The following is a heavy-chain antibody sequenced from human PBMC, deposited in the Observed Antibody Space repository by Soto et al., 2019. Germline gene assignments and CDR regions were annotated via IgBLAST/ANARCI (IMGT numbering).Heavy chain of an antibody. CDR2: ISGSGGST. CDR3: AIQSSGWESFDY. CDR1: GFTFSSYA. J-gene: IGHJ4*02. V-gene: IGHV3-23*01. D-gene: IGHD6-19*01. Sequence: GGSLRLSCAASGFTFSSYAMSWVRQAPGKGLEWVSAISGSGGSTYYADSVKGRFTISRDNSKNTLYLQMNSLRAEDTAVYYCAIQSSGWESFDYWGQGTLVTVSS.